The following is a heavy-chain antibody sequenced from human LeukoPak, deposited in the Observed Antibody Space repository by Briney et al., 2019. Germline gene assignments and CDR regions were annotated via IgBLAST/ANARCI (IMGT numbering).Heavy chain of an antibody. J-gene: IGHJ4*02. CDR1: GGSITSYY. CDR3: ARGAPPQN. Sequence: SETLSLTCTVSGGSITSYYWSWIRQPPGKGLEWIGYIYYSGSTDYNPSLKGRVTISVATSKTQFSLKLTSVTAADTAVYYCARGAPPQNWGQGTLVTAS. CDR2: IYYSGST. V-gene: IGHV4-59*08.